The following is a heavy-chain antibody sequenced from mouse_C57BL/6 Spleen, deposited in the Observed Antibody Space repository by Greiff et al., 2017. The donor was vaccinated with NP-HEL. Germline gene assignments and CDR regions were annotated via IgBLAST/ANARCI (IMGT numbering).Heavy chain of an antibody. CDR2: ISSGSSTI. Sequence: EVKVVESGGGLVKPGGSLKLSCAASGFTFSDYGMHWVRQAPEKGLEWVAYISSGSSTIYYADTVKGRFTISRDNAKNTLFLQMTSLRSEDTAMYYCARREDGYDAYFDDWGQGTTLTVSS. D-gene: IGHD2-2*01. CDR3: ARREDGYDAYFDD. CDR1: GFTFSDYG. J-gene: IGHJ2*01. V-gene: IGHV5-17*01.